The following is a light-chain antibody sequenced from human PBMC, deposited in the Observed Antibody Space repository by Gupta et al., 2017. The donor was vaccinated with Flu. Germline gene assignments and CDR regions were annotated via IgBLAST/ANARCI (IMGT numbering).Light chain of an antibody. J-gene: IGLJ2*01. CDR2: DDS. V-gene: IGLV3-21*03. CDR1: NIGSKT. CDR3: QAWDSSSDHRV. Sequence: GKTARITCGGNNIGSKTVHWYQQKPGQAPVLVVFDDSDRPSGIPERLSGYNSGNTATLTITRVEAGDEADYYCQAWDSSSDHRVFGGGTKLTVL.